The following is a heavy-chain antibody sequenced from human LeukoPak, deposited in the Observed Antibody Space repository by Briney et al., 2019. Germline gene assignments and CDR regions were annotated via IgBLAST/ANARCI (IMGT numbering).Heavy chain of an antibody. D-gene: IGHD3-10*02. V-gene: IGHV3-23*01. J-gene: IGHJ6*04. CDR2: ISGSGGST. Sequence: GGSLRLSCAASGFTFSAYAMSWVRQAPGKGLEWVTAISGSGGSTYYADSVKGRFTISRDNAKNSLYLQMNSLRAEDTAVYYCAELGITMIGGVWGKGTTVTISS. CDR3: AELGITMIGGV. CDR1: GFTFSAYA.